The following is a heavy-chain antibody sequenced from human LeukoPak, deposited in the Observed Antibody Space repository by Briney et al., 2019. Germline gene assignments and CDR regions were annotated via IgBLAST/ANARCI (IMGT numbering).Heavy chain of an antibody. D-gene: IGHD7-27*01. CDR3: ARDRSDLGISGAFDI. CDR2: INPNSGGT. V-gene: IGHV1-2*06. J-gene: IGHJ3*02. CDR1: GYTFTGYY. Sequence: ASVKVSCKASGYTFTGYYMHWVRQGPEQGLEWMGRINPNSGGTNYAQKFQGRVTMTRDTSISTAYMGLSRLRSDDTAVYYCARDRSDLGISGAFDIWGQGTMVTVSS.